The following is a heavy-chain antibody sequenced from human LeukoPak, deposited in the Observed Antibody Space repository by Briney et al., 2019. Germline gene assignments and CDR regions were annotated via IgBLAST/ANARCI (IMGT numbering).Heavy chain of an antibody. D-gene: IGHD3-10*01. CDR1: GYSFTSYW. CDR3: ARTGPTMLRDNWFDP. CDR2: IYPGNSDT. J-gene: IGHJ5*02. V-gene: IGHV5-51*01. Sequence: GESLKISCKGSGYSFTSYWIAWVRQMPGKGLECMGIIYPGNSDTRYSPSFQGQVTISADKSISTAYLQWSSLKASDTAMYYCARTGPTMLRDNWFDPWGQGTLVTVSS.